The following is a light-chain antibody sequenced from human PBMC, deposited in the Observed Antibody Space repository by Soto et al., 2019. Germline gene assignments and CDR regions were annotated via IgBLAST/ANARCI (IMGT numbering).Light chain of an antibody. Sequence: EIVLTQSPGTLSLSPGERATLSCRASQSVSSSYLAWYQQKPGQAPRLLIYGASSRATGIPDRFSGSGSGTDFTLTISRLEAEDFAVYYCQQYGSYTYTFGQGTKLEIK. J-gene: IGKJ2*01. CDR3: QQYGSYTYT. V-gene: IGKV3-20*01. CDR1: QSVSSSY. CDR2: GAS.